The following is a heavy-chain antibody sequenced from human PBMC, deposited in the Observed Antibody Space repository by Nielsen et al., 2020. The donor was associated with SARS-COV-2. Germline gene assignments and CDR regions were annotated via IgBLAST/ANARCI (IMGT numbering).Heavy chain of an antibody. CDR2: IYYSGST. J-gene: IGHJ4*02. Sequence: SETLSLTCTVSGGSISSSSYYWGWIRQPPGKGLEWIWSIYYSGSTNYNPSLKSRVTISVDTSKNQFSLKLSSVTAADTAVYYCARGKWVYDSSGYYSTLYFDYWGQGTLVTVSS. CDR1: GGSISSSSYY. CDR3: ARGKWVYDSSGYYSTLYFDY. D-gene: IGHD3-22*01. V-gene: IGHV4-39*07.